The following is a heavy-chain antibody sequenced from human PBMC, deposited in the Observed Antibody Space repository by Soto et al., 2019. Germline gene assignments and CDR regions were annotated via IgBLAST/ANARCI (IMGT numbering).Heavy chain of an antibody. J-gene: IGHJ4*02. CDR3: ARGRTDSSGPLKISTKFDY. CDR2: INHSGST. D-gene: IGHD3-22*01. V-gene: IGHV4-34*01. Sequence: PSETLSLTCAVYGGSFSGYYWSWIRQPPGKGLEWIGEINHSGSTNYNPSLKSRVTISVDTSKNQFSLKLSSVTAADTAVYYCARGRTDSSGPLKISTKFDYWGQGTLVTVSS. CDR1: GGSFSGYY.